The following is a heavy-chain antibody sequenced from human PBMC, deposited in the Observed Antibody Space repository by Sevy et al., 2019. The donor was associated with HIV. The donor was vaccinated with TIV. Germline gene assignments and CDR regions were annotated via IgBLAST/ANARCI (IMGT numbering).Heavy chain of an antibody. CDR1: GYTLTKLS. CDR2: FDPEDGDPEDGKT. Sequence: ASVKVSCKVSGYTLTKLSMHWVRQTPGKGLEWMTTFDPEDGDPEDGKTIYAQKFLGRDTMTEDTSTDTAYMELSSLRSEDTAVYYCSTTKDYYGSSSYPFDSWGQGTLVTVSS. CDR3: STTKDYYGSSSYPFDS. J-gene: IGHJ4*02. D-gene: IGHD3-22*01. V-gene: IGHV1-24*01.